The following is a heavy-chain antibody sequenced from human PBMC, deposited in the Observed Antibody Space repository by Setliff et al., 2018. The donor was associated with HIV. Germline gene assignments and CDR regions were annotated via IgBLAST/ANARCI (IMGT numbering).Heavy chain of an antibody. CDR3: ANSVTDASYWYFIH. CDR1: GGTFSAYA. V-gene: IGHV1-69*04. CDR2: IISILGTP. D-gene: IGHD4-17*01. J-gene: IGHJ2*01. Sequence: SVKVSCKASGGTFSAYAVNWVRQAPGQGLEWMGRIISILGTPNYSHKFQGRVTITADKSTTTTYMELSSLRSDDTAIYYCANSVTDASYWYFIHWGRGSPVTVSS.